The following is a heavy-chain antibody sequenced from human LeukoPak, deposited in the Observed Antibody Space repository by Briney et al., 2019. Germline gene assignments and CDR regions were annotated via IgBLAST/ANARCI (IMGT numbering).Heavy chain of an antibody. Sequence: GGSLRLSCAASGFTFSSYWMSWVRQAPGKGLEWVSFISTEGGSTYYADSVKGRFTISRDNSMNTLYLQMNNVRAEDTALYYCAKDWGHNWGQGTQVTVSS. CDR2: ISTEGGST. CDR1: GFTFSSYW. J-gene: IGHJ4*02. V-gene: IGHV3-23*01. CDR3: AKDWGHN. D-gene: IGHD3-16*01.